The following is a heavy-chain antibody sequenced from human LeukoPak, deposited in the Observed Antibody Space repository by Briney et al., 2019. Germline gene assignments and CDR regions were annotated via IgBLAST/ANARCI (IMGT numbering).Heavy chain of an antibody. CDR3: ARGECSGWYRGPNAFDI. J-gene: IGHJ3*02. Sequence: PVRVSCTAFLGTFSRYVISRVGQAPGQEGGWMGGIIPIFGTANYAEKFQGRVTITADKSTSTAYMELSSRRSEDTAVYYWARGECSGWYRGPNAFDIWGQRTMVTASS. CDR1: LGTFSRYV. V-gene: IGHV1-69*06. D-gene: IGHD6-19*01. CDR2: IIPIFGTA.